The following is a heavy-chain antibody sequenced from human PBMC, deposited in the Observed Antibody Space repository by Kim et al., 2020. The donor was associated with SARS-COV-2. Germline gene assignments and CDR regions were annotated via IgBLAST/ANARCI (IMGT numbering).Heavy chain of an antibody. J-gene: IGHJ4*02. CDR2: IDYSGAAT. Sequence: GGSLRLSCSASGFTFSRYSMHWVRQAPGKGLESVSVIDYSGAATYYADSVKGRFTISRDNSKSTLYLQMSSLRPDDTAVYYCVKNWNADYWGQGTLVTVSS. D-gene: IGHD1-1*01. V-gene: IGHV3-64D*06. CDR1: GFTFSRYS. CDR3: VKNWNADY.